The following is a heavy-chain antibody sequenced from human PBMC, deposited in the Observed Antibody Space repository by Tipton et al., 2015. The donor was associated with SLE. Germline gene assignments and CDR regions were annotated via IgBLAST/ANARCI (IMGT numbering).Heavy chain of an antibody. CDR1: GVSISHWC. CDR2: VCYSGTT. CDR3: ARGKYYFDY. Sequence: GLVKPSETLSVNCTVSGVSISHWCWNWIRQPPGKGLEWIGYVCYSGTTKYNPSLKSRVTISPDTSKNQVTLTLKSVAAADTAVYFCARGKYYFDYWGQGALVTVSS. V-gene: IGHV4-59*01. D-gene: IGHD2/OR15-2a*01. J-gene: IGHJ4*02.